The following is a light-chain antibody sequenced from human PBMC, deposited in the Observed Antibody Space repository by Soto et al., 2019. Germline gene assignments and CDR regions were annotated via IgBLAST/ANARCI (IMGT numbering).Light chain of an antibody. V-gene: IGKV3-20*01. CDR1: QSVSSSY. Sequence: EIVLTQSPCTLSLSPVERATLSCSASQSVSSSYLAWYQQKPGQAPRLLIYGASSRATGIPDRFSGSGSGTDFTLTISRLEPEDFAVYYCQQYGSSRITFGQGTRLEIK. J-gene: IGKJ5*01. CDR3: QQYGSSRIT. CDR2: GAS.